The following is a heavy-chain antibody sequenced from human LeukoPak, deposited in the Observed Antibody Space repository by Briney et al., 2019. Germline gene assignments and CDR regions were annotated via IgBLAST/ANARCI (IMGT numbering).Heavy chain of an antibody. D-gene: IGHD6-19*01. CDR2: INPNSGDT. CDR3: AREKRVAGSRGGLDP. CDR1: GHTFSGYY. J-gene: IGHJ5*02. V-gene: IGHV1-2*02. Sequence: ASVKVSCKASGHTFSGYYIHWVRQAPGLGLEWMGWINPNSGDTHYAQKFQGRVTMTRDTSISTAYMELSRLRADDTAVYYCAREKRVAGSRGGLDPWGQGTLVTVST.